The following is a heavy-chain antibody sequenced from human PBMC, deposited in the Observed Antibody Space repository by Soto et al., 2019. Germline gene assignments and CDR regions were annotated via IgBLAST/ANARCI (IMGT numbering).Heavy chain of an antibody. Sequence: PSETLSLTCTVSGGSISSGGYYWSWIRQHPGKGLEWIGYIYYSGSTYYNPSLKSRVTISVDTSKNQFSLKLSSVTAADTAVYYCARAETVVTPVDYWGQGTLVTVSS. D-gene: IGHD2-21*02. J-gene: IGHJ4*02. CDR1: GGSISSGGYY. CDR2: IYYSGST. CDR3: ARAETVVTPVDY. V-gene: IGHV4-31*03.